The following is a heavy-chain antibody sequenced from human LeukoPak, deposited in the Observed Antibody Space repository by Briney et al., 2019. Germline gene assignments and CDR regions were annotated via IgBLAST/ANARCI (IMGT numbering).Heavy chain of an antibody. CDR2: IYPGDSDT. D-gene: IGHD3-10*01. V-gene: IGHV5-51*01. CDR3: ARGGSTMVTPYYFDY. CDR1: GYSFTSYW. Sequence: GESPKISCKGSGYSFTSYWIGWVRQMPGKGLEWMGIIYPGDSDTRYSPSFQGQVTISADKSISTAYLQWSSLKASDTAMYYCARGGSTMVTPYYFDYWGQGTLVTVSS. J-gene: IGHJ4*02.